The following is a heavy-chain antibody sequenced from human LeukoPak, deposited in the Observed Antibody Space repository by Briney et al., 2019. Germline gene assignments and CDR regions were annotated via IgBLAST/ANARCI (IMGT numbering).Heavy chain of an antibody. J-gene: IGHJ5*02. Sequence: GGSLRLSCAASGFTFSSYGMHWVRQAPGKGLEWVAGIWYDGSNKYYADSVKGRFTISRDNSKNTLYLQMNSLRAEDTAVYYCARGNLWFGESPDNWFDPWGQGTLVTVSS. D-gene: IGHD3-10*01. V-gene: IGHV3-33*01. CDR2: IWYDGSNK. CDR3: ARGNLWFGESPDNWFDP. CDR1: GFTFSSYG.